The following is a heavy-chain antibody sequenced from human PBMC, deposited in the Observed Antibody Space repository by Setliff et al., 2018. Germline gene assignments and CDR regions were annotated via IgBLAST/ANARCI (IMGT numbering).Heavy chain of an antibody. D-gene: IGHD3-22*01. CDR3: ARELYDSSGYYNYFDY. V-gene: IGHV1-18*01. CDR1: GYTFTSYG. CDR2: ISAYNGNT. J-gene: IGHJ4*02. Sequence: ASVKVSCKASGYTFTSYGISWVRQAPGQGLEWMGWISAYNGNTNYAQKLQGRVTMTRDTSTSTVYMELSSLRSEDTAVYYCARELYDSSGYYNYFDYWGQGTLVTVSS.